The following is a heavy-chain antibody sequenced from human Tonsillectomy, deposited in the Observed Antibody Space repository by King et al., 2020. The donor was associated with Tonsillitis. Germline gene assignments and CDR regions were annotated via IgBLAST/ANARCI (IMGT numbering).Heavy chain of an antibody. J-gene: IGHJ6*02. CDR1: GFTFSSSW. CDR3: ARVESVATISYYYYYYGMDV. CDR2: IKQDGTEK. V-gene: IGHV3-7*03. D-gene: IGHD5-12*01. Sequence: VQLVESEGGLVQPGGSLRLSCAASGFTFSSSWMSWVRQAPGKGLEWVANIKQDGTEKYFVASVKGRFTISRDNAKNSLYWQMNSLRAEATAVYYCARVESVATISYYYYYYGMDVRGQGTTVTVSS.